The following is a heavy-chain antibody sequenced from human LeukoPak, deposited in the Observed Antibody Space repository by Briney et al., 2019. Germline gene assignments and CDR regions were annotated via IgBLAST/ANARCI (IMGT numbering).Heavy chain of an antibody. CDR3: ARTQLDLDGFDI. D-gene: IGHD1-1*01. CDR1: GFTFSSYA. V-gene: IGHV3-23*01. J-gene: IGHJ3*02. Sequence: PGGSLRLSCAASGFTFSSYAMSWVRQAPGKGLEWVSAISGSGGSTYYADSVKGRFTISRDNARNSLYLQMNSLRGEDTAVYYCARTQLDLDGFDIWGQGTTVTVSS. CDR2: ISGSGGST.